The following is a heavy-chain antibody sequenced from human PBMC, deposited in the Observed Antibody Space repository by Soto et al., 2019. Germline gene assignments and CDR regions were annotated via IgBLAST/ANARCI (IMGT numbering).Heavy chain of an antibody. CDR3: AASAHGSGGSSLDY. V-gene: IGHV3-30*03. CDR1: GFIFSIYG. Sequence: QVQLVESGGGVVQPGRSLRLSCAASGFIFSIYGMHWVRQPPAKGLGWMAVISYNGSNKYYADSVKGRFTISRDNSKNTLYLQMNSLRAEDTAVYYCAASAHGSGGSSLDYWGQGTLVTVSS. J-gene: IGHJ4*02. D-gene: IGHD2-15*01. CDR2: ISYNGSNK.